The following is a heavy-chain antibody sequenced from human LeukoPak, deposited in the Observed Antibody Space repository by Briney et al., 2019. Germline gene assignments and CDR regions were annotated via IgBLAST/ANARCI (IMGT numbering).Heavy chain of an antibody. V-gene: IGHV3-23*01. CDR2: LSGSGGAT. D-gene: IGHD3-22*01. Sequence: HPGGSLRLSCAASGFTFSSYAMTWVRQAPGKGLQWVSSLSGSGGATWYAGSVKGRFTISRDNTKNVMYLQMNGLRAEDTAIYYCAKDRTSYSRPGGYYLGAFDLWGHGTVVTVSS. CDR3: AKDRTSYSRPGGYYLGAFDL. CDR1: GFTFSSYA. J-gene: IGHJ3*01.